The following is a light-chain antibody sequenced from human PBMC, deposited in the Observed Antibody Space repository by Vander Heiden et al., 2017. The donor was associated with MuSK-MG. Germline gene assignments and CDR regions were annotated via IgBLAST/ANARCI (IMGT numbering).Light chain of an antibody. CDR2: AAS. CDR3: QQNDSTPRYT. CDR1: QSISSY. J-gene: IGKJ2*01. Sequence: DIQLTHSPSSLSASVGDRVTITCRASQSISSYLDWYQQKPGKAPKLLIYAASSLQSGVPSRFSGSGSGTDFTLTISSLQPEDFATYYCQQNDSTPRYTFGQGTKVEIK. V-gene: IGKV1-39*01.